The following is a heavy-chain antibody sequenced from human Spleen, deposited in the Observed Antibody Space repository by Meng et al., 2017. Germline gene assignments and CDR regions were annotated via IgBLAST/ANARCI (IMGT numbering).Heavy chain of an antibody. V-gene: IGHV3-20*04. CDR3: ARDFDH. Sequence: GGSLRLSCTASGFTFDDDDMSWVRQAPGKGLEWVSGINWNGASTGYADSVKGRFTISRDNAKNSLYLQMNSLRAEDTALYYRARDFDHWGQGTLVTVSS. CDR1: GFTFDDDD. J-gene: IGHJ5*02. CDR2: INWNGAST.